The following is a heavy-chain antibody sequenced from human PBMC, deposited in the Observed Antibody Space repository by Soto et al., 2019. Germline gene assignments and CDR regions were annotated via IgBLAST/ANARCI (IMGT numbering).Heavy chain of an antibody. V-gene: IGHV3-23*01. J-gene: IGHJ6*02. CDR3: AKGDYYDSSGFPELGGIDV. CDR2: ISGSGGST. Sequence: GRSLRLSCAASGITFSNYAMSGVRQAPRKGLEWVSGISGSGGSTYYADSVKGRFTISRDNAKNTLYLQMSSLRAEDTAGYFSAKGDYYDSSGFPELGGIDVWGQGSTVTVSS. D-gene: IGHD3-22*01. CDR1: GITFSNYA.